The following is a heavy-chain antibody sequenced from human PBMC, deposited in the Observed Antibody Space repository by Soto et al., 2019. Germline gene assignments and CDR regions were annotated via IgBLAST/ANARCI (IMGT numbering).Heavy chain of an antibody. CDR2: ISYDGSNK. D-gene: IGHD6-6*01. Sequence: PGGSLRLSCAASGFTFSSYGMHWVRQAPGKGLEWVAVISYDGSNKYYADSVKGRFTISRDNSKNTLYLQMNSLRAEDTAVYYCAKDLIKYSRSLHPYYYYYGMDVWGQGTTVTVSS. CDR3: AKDLIKYSRSLHPYYYYYGMDV. V-gene: IGHV3-30*18. CDR1: GFTFSSYG. J-gene: IGHJ6*02.